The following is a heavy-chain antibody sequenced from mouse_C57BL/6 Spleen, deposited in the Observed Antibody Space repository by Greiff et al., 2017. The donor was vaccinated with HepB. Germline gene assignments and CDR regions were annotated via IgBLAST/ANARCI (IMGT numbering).Heavy chain of an antibody. J-gene: IGHJ3*01. Sequence: EVNLVESGGGLVQSGRSLRLSCATSGFTFSDFYMEWVRQAPGKGLEWIAASRNKANDYTTEYSASVKGRFIVSRDTSQSILYLQMNALRAEDTAIYYCARDGHGYDVETWFAYWGQGTLVTVSA. CDR2: SRNKANDYTT. V-gene: IGHV7-1*01. CDR3: ARDGHGYDVETWFAY. D-gene: IGHD2-2*01. CDR1: GFTFSDFY.